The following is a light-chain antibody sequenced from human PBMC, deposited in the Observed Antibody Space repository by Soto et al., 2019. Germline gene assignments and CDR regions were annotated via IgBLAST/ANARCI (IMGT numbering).Light chain of an antibody. V-gene: IGKV1-5*03. Sequence: DIQMTQSPSTLSASVGDRVTITCRASQRISSWLAWYQQKPGKAPNLLIYEASNLTSGVPSRFSGSGSGADFTLTIRSLQPDDVATYYCQQYYDFPCTFGQGTKLEI. CDR3: QQYYDFPCT. CDR1: QRISSW. CDR2: EAS. J-gene: IGKJ2*02.